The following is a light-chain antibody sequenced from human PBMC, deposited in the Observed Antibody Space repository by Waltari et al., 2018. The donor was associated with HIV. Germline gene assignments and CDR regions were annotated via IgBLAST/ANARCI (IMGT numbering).Light chain of an antibody. CDR2: EAA. V-gene: IGKV3-15*01. CDR3: QQYDSGPRGIT. Sequence: EIVMTQSPPTLSVSPGQRVTLSCRASQSISAKVAWYQQRPGQAPKLLIYEAATRPTCIPARFSGSGSGTEFTLTISSLQSEDFAAYFCQQYDSGPRGITFGQGTMLEIK. CDR1: QSISAK. J-gene: IGKJ2*01.